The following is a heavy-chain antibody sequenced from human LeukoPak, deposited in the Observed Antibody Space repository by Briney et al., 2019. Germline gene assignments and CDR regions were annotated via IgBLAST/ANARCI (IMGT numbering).Heavy chain of an antibody. CDR3: ARVRSITMVRGVIPWFDP. D-gene: IGHD3-10*01. CDR2: IYHSGST. J-gene: IGHJ5*02. CDR1: GGSISSGGYS. Sequence: SGTLSLTCAVSGGSISSGGYSWSWIRQPPGKGLEWIGYIYHSGSTYYNPSLKSRVTISVDRSKNQFSLKLSSVTAADTAVYYCARVRSITMVRGVIPWFDPWGQGTLVTVSS. V-gene: IGHV4-30-2*01.